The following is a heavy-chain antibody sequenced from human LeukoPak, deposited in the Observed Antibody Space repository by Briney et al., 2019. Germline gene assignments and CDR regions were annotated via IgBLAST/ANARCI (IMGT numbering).Heavy chain of an antibody. CDR1: GYSFTSYG. CDR3: ARAFYDYGDYELDY. V-gene: IGHV1-18*01. J-gene: IGHJ4*02. D-gene: IGHD4-17*01. Sequence: ASVKVSCKASGYSFTSYGISWVRQAPGQGLEWMGWISAYNGNTNYAQKLQGRVTMTTDTSTSTAYMELRSLRSDDTAVYYCARAFYDYGDYELDYWGQGTLVTVSS. CDR2: ISAYNGNT.